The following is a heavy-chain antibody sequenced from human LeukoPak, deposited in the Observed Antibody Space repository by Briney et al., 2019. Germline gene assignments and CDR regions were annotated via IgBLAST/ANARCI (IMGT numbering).Heavy chain of an antibody. J-gene: IGHJ4*02. CDR2: TYSGGTT. Sequence: GGSLRLSCAGSGFSVSDNYMTWVRQAPGKGPEWVSVTYSGGTTYYADSVEGRFTISRDSAKNTLYLQMNSLRTEDTAVYYCAKEGGPGYCSTTSCAFAHWGRGTLVTVSS. V-gene: IGHV3-53*01. CDR1: GFSVSDNY. D-gene: IGHD2-2*01. CDR3: AKEGGPGYCSTTSCAFAH.